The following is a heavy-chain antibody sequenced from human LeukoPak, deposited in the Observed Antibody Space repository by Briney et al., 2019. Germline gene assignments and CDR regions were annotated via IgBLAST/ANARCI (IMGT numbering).Heavy chain of an antibody. D-gene: IGHD2-15*01. CDR2: MNPNSGNT. CDR1: GYTLTSYD. J-gene: IGHJ6*02. CDR3: WGYCSGGSCHEEDYYYGMDV. Sequence: ASVKVSCKASGYTLTSYDINWVRQATGQGLEWMGWMNPNSGNTGYAQKFQGRVTMTRNTSISTAYMELSSLRSEDTAVYYCWGYCSGGSCHEEDYYYGMDVWGQGTTVTVSS. V-gene: IGHV1-8*01.